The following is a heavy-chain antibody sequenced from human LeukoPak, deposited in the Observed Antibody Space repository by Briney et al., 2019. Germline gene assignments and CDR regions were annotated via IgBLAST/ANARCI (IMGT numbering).Heavy chain of an antibody. Sequence: GGSLRLSCAASGFTFSSYGMHWVRQAPGKGLECVAVISYDGSSKYYADSVKGRFTISRDNSKNTLYLQMNSLRAEDTAVYYCARGRSSGWHFDYWGQGTLVTVSS. CDR3: ARGRSSGWHFDY. D-gene: IGHD6-19*01. CDR1: GFTFSSYG. V-gene: IGHV3-30*03. J-gene: IGHJ4*02. CDR2: ISYDGSSK.